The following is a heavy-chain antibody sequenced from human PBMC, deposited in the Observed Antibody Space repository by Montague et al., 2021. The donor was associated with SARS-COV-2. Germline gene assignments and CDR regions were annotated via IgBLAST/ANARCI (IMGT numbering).Heavy chain of an antibody. Sequence: SETLSLTCAVQGTSFSGYYWNWIRQPPGKGLEWIGEINHGGSTEYSPSLKSRPTISADTSKNQFSLKLTSVAAADTAVYYCARLRDGVVPSPILGVGPYYSYYYMDVWGRGTTVTVSS. D-gene: IGHD3-10*01. CDR2: INHGGST. V-gene: IGHV4-34*01. CDR3: ARLRDGVVPSPILGVGPYYSYYYMDV. CDR1: GTSFSGYY. J-gene: IGHJ6*03.